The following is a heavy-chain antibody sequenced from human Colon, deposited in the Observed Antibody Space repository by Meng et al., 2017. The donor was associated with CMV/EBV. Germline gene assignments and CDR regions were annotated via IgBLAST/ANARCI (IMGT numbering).Heavy chain of an antibody. CDR1: GFTFSSYA. J-gene: IGHJ6*02. Sequence: GGSLRLSCAASGFTFSSYAMHWVRQAPGKRLEWVAVISYDGSNKYYADSVKGRFTISRDNSKNTLYLQMNSLRAEDTAVYYCARDGRGYSANGLYYYYGLDVWGRGTTVTVSS. CDR3: ARDGRGYSANGLYYYYGLDV. D-gene: IGHD5-12*01. CDR2: ISYDGSNK. V-gene: IGHV3-30*04.